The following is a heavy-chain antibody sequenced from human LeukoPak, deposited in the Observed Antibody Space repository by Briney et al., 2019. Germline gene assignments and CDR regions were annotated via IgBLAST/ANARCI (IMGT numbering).Heavy chain of an antibody. V-gene: IGHV5-51*01. CDR3: GRHLYGGNSAIDY. J-gene: IGHJ4*02. Sequence: GESLKISCKGSGYSFTSYWIGWVRQMPGKGLEWTGIMYPGDSDTRYSPSFQGQVTISVDKSISTAYLQWSSLKASDTAMYYCGRHLYGGNSAIDYRGQGTLVTVSS. D-gene: IGHD4-23*01. CDR2: MYPGDSDT. CDR1: GYSFTSYW.